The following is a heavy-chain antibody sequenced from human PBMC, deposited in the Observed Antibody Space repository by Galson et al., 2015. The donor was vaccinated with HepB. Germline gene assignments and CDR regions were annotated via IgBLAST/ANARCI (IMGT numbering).Heavy chain of an antibody. D-gene: IGHD3-3*01. CDR2: IYYSGST. J-gene: IGHJ4*02. CDR3: ARLGPLGRFLEWYIDY. V-gene: IGHV4-39*01. CDR1: GGSISRSSYY. Sequence: SETLSLTCTVSGGSISRSSYYWGWIRQPPGRGLEWIGSIYYSGSTYYNPSLKSRVTISVDTSKNQFSLKLSSVPAADTAVYYCARLGPLGRFLEWYIDYWGQGTLVTVSS.